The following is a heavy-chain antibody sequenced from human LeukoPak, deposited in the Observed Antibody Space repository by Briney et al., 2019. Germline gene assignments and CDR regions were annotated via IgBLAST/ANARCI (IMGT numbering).Heavy chain of an antibody. V-gene: IGHV3-23*01. Sequence: GGSLRLSCSASGFTFSSYAMSWVRQAPGKGLEWVSAISGSGGSTYYADSVKGRFTISRDNSKNTLYLQMNSLRAEDTAVYYCAKPYSHTPGYNWNPTYFDYWGQGTLVTVSS. CDR3: AKPYSHTPGYNWNPTYFDY. CDR2: ISGSGGST. CDR1: GFTFSSYA. J-gene: IGHJ4*02. D-gene: IGHD1-20*01.